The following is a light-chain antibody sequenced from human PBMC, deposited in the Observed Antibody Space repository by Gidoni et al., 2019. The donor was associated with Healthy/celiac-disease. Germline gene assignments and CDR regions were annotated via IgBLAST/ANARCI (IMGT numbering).Light chain of an antibody. V-gene: IGKV3-11*01. CDR1: QSVSSY. CDR2: DAS. CDR3: QQRSNWPPGT. J-gene: IGKJ4*01. Sequence: SPATLSLSPGERATLSCRASQSVSSYLAWYQQKPGQAPRLLIYDASNRATGIPARFSGSGSGTDFTLTISSLEPEDFAVYYCQQRSNWPPGTFXGXTKVEIK.